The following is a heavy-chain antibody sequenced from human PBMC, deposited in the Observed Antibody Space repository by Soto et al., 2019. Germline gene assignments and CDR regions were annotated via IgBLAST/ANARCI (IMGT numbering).Heavy chain of an antibody. Sequence: EVQLVESGGGLVKPGGSLRLSCAASGFTFSSYSMNWVRQAPGKGLEWVSSISSSTSYIYYADSVQGRFTISRDNAKNSLYLQMNSLRAEDTAVYYCARDRRDGYNFDYWGQGTLVTDSS. CDR2: ISSSTSYI. D-gene: IGHD5-12*01. CDR3: ARDRRDGYNFDY. CDR1: GFTFSSYS. V-gene: IGHV3-21*01. J-gene: IGHJ4*02.